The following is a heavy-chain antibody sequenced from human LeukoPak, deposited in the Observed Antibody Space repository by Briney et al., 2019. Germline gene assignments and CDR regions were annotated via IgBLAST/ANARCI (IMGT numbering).Heavy chain of an antibody. CDR3: VRVPSRFGEIILFDY. V-gene: IGHV1-46*01. CDR1: GGTFSSYA. D-gene: IGHD3-16*01. J-gene: IGHJ4*02. Sequence: ASVKVSCKASGGTFSSYAISWVRQAPGQGLEWMGIINPSAGSTSYAHNFQGRVTMTRDMSTSTLYMEVSSLRSEDTAVYYCVRVPSRFGEIILFDYGGQEPRVPVSS. CDR2: INPSAGST.